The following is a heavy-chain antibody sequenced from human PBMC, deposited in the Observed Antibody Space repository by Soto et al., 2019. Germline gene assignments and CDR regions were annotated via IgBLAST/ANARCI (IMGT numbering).Heavy chain of an antibody. V-gene: IGHV3-9*01. CDR2: ISWHSGTI. CDR3: VKEKLYSNYEYYFDS. J-gene: IGHJ4*02. CDR1: GFSFSRFW. Sequence: GGSLRLSCAASGFSFSRFWMHWVRQAPGEGLVWVSRISWHSGTIGYADSVRGRFTISRDNAKNSLYLQMNSLRPEDTALYYCVKEKLYSNYEYYFDSWGQGTLVTVSS. D-gene: IGHD4-4*01.